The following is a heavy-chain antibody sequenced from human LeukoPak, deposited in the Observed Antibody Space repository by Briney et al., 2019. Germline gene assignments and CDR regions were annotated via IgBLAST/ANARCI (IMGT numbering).Heavy chain of an antibody. J-gene: IGHJ4*02. CDR3: ARRGSSYDFWSGCQPYFDY. CDR2: IYYSGST. V-gene: IGHV4-39*01. D-gene: IGHD3-3*01. CDR1: GGSISSSSYY. Sequence: SETLSLTCTVSGGSISSSSYYWGWIRQPPGKGLEWIGSIYYSGSTYYNPSLKSRVTISVDTSKNQFSLKLSSVTAADTAVYYCARRGSSYDFWSGCQPYFDYWGQGTLVTVSS.